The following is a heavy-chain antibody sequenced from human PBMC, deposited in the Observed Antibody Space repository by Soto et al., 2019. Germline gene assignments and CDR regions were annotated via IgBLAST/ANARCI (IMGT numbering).Heavy chain of an antibody. J-gene: IGHJ4*02. V-gene: IGHV4-4*07. CDR3: AREGSYSAYNFAHGIQLWSFDF. D-gene: IGHD5-12*01. CDR1: GGSINTFY. Sequence: LSLTCTVSGGSINTFYWSWVRQPAGKGLEWIGRIFSSGSTSFNPSLESRVAMSVDTSKNHFSLNLSSVTAADMAVYYCAREGSYSAYNFAHGIQLWSFDFWGQGAPVTVSS. CDR2: IFSSGST.